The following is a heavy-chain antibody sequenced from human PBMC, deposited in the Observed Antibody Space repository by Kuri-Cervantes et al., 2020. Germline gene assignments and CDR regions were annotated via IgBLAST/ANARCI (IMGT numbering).Heavy chain of an antibody. Sequence: GESLKISCAASGFTFSSYGMHWVRQAPGKGLEWVAVISYDGSNKYYADSVKGRFTISRDNSKNTLYLQMNSLRAEDTAVYYCARVGDGDYVHDWGQGTLVTVSS. V-gene: IGHV3-30*03. J-gene: IGHJ4*02. CDR1: GFTFSSYG. CDR2: ISYDGSNK. D-gene: IGHD4-17*01. CDR3: ARVGDGDYVHD.